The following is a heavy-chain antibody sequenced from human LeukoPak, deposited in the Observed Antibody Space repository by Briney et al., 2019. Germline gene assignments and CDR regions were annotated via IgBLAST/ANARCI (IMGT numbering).Heavy chain of an antibody. V-gene: IGHV1-2*02. J-gene: IGHJ4*02. Sequence: GASVGVSCEASGYSFTEYYMHWVRQAPGQGLEWMGWINPNSGGTDYAQKCQGRVTMTSDTSINTAYMEVIRLTSDDTAVYYCAKVGSHGNYYLNFDSRGQGTPVTVSS. CDR3: AKVGSHGNYYLNFDS. D-gene: IGHD3-22*01. CDR1: GYSFTEYY. CDR2: INPNSGGT.